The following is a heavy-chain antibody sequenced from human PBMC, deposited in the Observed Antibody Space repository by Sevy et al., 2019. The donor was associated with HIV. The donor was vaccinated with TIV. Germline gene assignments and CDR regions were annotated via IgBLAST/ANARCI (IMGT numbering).Heavy chain of an antibody. CDR1: GFTFSNYH. Sequence: GGSLRLSCAASGFTFSNYHMNWVRQAPGKGLEWVSSISTSSNYIYYADSVRGRFTISRDNAKNSLYLQMNSLRAADTAVHYCARADNPWWCPFDYWGQGTLVTVSS. D-gene: IGHD2-21*01. CDR2: ISTSSNYI. V-gene: IGHV3-21*01. J-gene: IGHJ4*02. CDR3: ARADNPWWCPFDY.